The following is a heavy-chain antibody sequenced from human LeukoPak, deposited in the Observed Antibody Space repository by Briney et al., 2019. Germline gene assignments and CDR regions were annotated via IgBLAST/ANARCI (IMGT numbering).Heavy chain of an antibody. CDR3: ARDQDDSSGHGVPSFDY. Sequence: PSETLSLTCTVSGGSISSSSYYWGWIRQPPGKGLEWIGSIYYSGSTYYNPSLKSRVTISVDTSKNQFSLKLSSVTAADTAVYYCARDQDDSSGHGVPSFDYWGQGTLVTVSS. V-gene: IGHV4-39*07. D-gene: IGHD3-22*01. J-gene: IGHJ4*02. CDR1: GGSISSSSYY. CDR2: IYYSGST.